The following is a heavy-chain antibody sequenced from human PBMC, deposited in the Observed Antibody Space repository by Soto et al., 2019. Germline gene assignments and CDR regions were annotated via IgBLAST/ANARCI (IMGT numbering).Heavy chain of an antibody. V-gene: IGHV1-18*01. CDR2: ISAYNGNT. J-gene: IGHJ4*02. CDR1: GYTFTSYG. CDR3: ARDGYSTNFAY. D-gene: IGHD6-13*01. Sequence: QVQLVQSGAEVKKPGASVKVSCKASGYTFTSYGISWVRQAPGQGLEWMGWISAYNGNTNYAQKLQGRVTITTDTSTSTAYRELRSLRSDDPAVYSCARDGYSTNFAYWGQGTLVTVSS.